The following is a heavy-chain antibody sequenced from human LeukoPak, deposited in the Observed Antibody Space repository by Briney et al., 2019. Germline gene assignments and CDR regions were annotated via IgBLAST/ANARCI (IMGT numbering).Heavy chain of an antibody. V-gene: IGHV1-46*01. J-gene: IGHJ4*02. D-gene: IGHD3-10*01. CDR2: INPSGGST. Sequence: GASVKVSCKASGYTFTSYYMHWVRQAPGQGLEWMGIINPSGGSTSYAQKFQGRGTMTRDTSTSKVYMELSSLRSEDTAVYYCARTMVRGVTPGYWGQGTLVTVSS. CDR3: ARTMVRGVTPGY. CDR1: GYTFTSYY.